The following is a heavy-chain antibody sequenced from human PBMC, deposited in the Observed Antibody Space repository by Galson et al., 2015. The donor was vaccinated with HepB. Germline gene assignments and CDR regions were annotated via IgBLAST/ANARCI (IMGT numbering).Heavy chain of an antibody. CDR3: ARDKLETSTTPEWDY. V-gene: IGHV1-2*02. D-gene: IGHD1-1*01. Sequence: QSGAEVKKPGASVKVSCKASGYTFTDYYMHWVRQAPGQGLEWMGWMNPNGGGTTYAQNFQGRVTMTRDTSSSTAYMELSRLRSDDTAVYYCARDKLETSTTPEWDYWGQGTLVSVSS. CDR1: GYTFTDYY. J-gene: IGHJ4*02. CDR2: MNPNGGGT.